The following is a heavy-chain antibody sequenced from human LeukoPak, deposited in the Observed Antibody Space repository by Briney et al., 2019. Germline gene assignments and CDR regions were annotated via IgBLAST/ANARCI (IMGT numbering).Heavy chain of an antibody. CDR3: ARGKSYDYVWGSYRNGPYFDY. D-gene: IGHD3-16*02. CDR2: INHSGIT. V-gene: IGHV4-39*07. Sequence: SETLSLTCTVSGGSISSSSYYWGWIRQPPGKGLEWIGEINHSGITNYNPSLKSRVTISVDTSKNQFSLKLSSVTAADTAVYYCARGKSYDYVWGSYRNGPYFDYWGQGTLVTVSS. J-gene: IGHJ4*02. CDR1: GGSISSSSYY.